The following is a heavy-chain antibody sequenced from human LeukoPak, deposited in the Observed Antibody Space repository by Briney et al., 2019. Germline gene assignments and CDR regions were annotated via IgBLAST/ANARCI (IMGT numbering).Heavy chain of an antibody. Sequence: SGGSLRLSCAASGFTFSTHGMHWARHAPGKGLEGVAVIWYDGSNKHYAHSVTGQFTTSRDNSKNTRYLQMNSLRAEDTAVYYCASQYCSSTRCYVRQQLVLGHYWGQGTLVTVSS. CDR1: GFTFSTHG. CDR3: ASQYCSSTRCYVRQQLVLGHY. CDR2: IWYDGSNK. J-gene: IGHJ4*02. V-gene: IGHV3-33*01. D-gene: IGHD2-2*01.